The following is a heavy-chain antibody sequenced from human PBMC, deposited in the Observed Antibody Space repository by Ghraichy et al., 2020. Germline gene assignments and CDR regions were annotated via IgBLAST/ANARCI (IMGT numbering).Heavy chain of an antibody. CDR2: ISTYNDYR. CDR1: GYTFTTYG. CDR3: AREIRYFDWSPAVY. Sequence: ASVKVSCKASGYTFTTYGTSWFRLAPVLVLEWMGWISTYNDYRNYAQKFQGRVTMTTDTATSTAYMELRSLRSDDTAVYYCAREIRYFDWSPAVYWGQGTLVTVSS. V-gene: IGHV1-18*04. J-gene: IGHJ4*02. D-gene: IGHD3-9*01.